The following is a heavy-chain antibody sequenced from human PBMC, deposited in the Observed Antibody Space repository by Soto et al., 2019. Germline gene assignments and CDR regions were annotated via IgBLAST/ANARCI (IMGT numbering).Heavy chain of an antibody. D-gene: IGHD1-26*01. CDR1: GASISSTDW. CDR2: IHQSGMT. V-gene: IGHV4-4*02. Sequence: QVQLQESGPGLVKPSGTLSLTCAVSGASISSTDWWSWVRQPPGKGLEWIGEIHQSGMTNYNPSLKSRVTISPDKSKKQFSLNLSSVTAADTAVYHCARVYSGSYFDYWGQGTLVTVSS. J-gene: IGHJ4*02. CDR3: ARVYSGSYFDY.